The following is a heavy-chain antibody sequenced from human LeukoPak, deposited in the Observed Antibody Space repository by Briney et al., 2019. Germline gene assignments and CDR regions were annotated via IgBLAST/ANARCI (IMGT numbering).Heavy chain of an antibody. CDR1: GVSISSYW. V-gene: IGHV4-4*07. CDR2: ICSSGIT. D-gene: IGHD3-10*01. CDR3: ARDRGTDGSDQLDP. J-gene: IGHJ5*02. Sequence: SETLSLTFTVSGVSISSYWWSWVRQPAEKRLEGIGRICSSGITIYNPSLKRRVAMSSDMSNNHFSLSLSSVTAADTAVYYCARDRGTDGSDQLDPWGQGTLVTVSS.